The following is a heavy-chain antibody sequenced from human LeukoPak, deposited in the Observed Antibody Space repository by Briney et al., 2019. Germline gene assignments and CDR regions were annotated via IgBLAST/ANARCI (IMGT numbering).Heavy chain of an antibody. CDR1: GGSISSYY. J-gene: IGHJ4*02. D-gene: IGHD4-23*01. V-gene: IGHV4-59*01. Sequence: PSETLSLTCTVSGGSISSYYWSWIRQPPGKGLEWIGYIYYSGSTNYNPSLKSRVTISVDTSKNQFSLKLSSVTAADTAVYYCARQDCGGNCDYWGQGTLVTVSS. CDR3: ARQDCGGNCDY. CDR2: IYYSGST.